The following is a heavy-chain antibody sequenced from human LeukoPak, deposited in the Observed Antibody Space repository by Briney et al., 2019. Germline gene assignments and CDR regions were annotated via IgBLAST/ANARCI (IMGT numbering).Heavy chain of an antibody. V-gene: IGHV3-64D*09. CDR2: ISSNGGST. CDR1: GFTFSSYA. J-gene: IGHJ4*02. Sequence: GGSLRLSCSASGFTFSSYAMHWVRQAPGKGLEFVSAISSNGGSTYYADSVKGRFTISRDNSKNTLYLQMSSLRAEDTAVYYCVRVIAVAGPPLDYWGQGTMATVSS. D-gene: IGHD6-19*01. CDR3: VRVIAVAGPPLDY.